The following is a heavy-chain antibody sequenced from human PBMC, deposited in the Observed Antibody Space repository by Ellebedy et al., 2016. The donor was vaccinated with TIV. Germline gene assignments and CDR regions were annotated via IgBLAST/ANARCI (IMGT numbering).Heavy chain of an antibody. CDR1: GYTFTTHY. D-gene: IGHD2-21*01. Sequence: ASVKVSXKASGYTFTTHYIHWVRQAPGQGLEWMGIINPSGGDTNYAQKFHGRVTMTSDTSTSTSYMDLSSLGSEDTAVYYCAREYSGGFFDYWGQGILVTVSS. J-gene: IGHJ4*02. CDR2: INPSGGDT. CDR3: AREYSGGFFDY. V-gene: IGHV1-46*01.